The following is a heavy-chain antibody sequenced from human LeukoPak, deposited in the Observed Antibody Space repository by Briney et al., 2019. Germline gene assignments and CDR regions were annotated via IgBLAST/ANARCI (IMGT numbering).Heavy chain of an antibody. V-gene: IGHV3-7*01. CDR1: GFTFSSYG. CDR2: IKQVGSEK. CDR3: ARVKGYSYGLE. J-gene: IGHJ4*02. D-gene: IGHD5-18*01. Sequence: QTGRSLRLSCAASGFTFSSYGMHWVRQAPGKGLEWVANIKQVGSEKYYVDSVKGRFTISRDNAKNSLYLQMNSLRAEDTAVYYCARVKGYSYGLEWGQGTLVTVSS.